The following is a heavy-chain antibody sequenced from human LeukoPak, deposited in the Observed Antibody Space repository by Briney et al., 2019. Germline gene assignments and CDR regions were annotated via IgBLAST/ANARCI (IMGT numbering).Heavy chain of an antibody. J-gene: IGHJ5*02. CDR2: AHYNGNN. Sequence: PSETLSLTCTVSGDDISNYYWSWIRQPPGKGLEWITSAHYNGNNNYNPSLKSRVTISVDTSKSRFSLNLRSVTAADTAVYYCLSHIGAAGRRDWFDPWGQGSLATVSS. CDR1: GDDISNYY. D-gene: IGHD6-13*01. CDR3: LSHIGAAGRRDWFDP. V-gene: IGHV4-59*08.